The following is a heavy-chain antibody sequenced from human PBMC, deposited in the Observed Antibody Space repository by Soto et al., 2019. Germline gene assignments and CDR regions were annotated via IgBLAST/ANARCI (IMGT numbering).Heavy chain of an antibody. D-gene: IGHD2-15*01. J-gene: IGHJ3*01. V-gene: IGHV3-23*01. CDR3: AKKWVVEGPTDFFDV. CDR1: GFTFSTYA. CDR2: ISGSGDST. Sequence: EVQLLESGGDLAQPGGSLRLSCAASGFTFSTYAMSWVRQAPGKGLEWVSSISGSGDSTAYADSVKGRSTISRDNSRNTLHLQMNSLRAEDTALYYCAKKWVVEGPTDFFDVWGPGTMVTVSS.